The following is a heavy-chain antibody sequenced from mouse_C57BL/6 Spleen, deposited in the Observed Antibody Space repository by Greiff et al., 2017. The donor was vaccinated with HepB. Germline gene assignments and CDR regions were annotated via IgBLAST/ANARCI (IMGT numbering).Heavy chain of an antibody. D-gene: IGHD1-1*01. CDR1: GYTFTDYE. CDR2: IDPETGGT. V-gene: IGHV1-15*01. J-gene: IGHJ2*01. Sequence: QVQLQQSGAELVRPGASVTLSCKASGYTFTDYEMHWVKQTPVHGLEWIGAIDPETGGTAYNQKFKGKAILTADKSSSTAYMELRSLTSEDSAVYYCTRSIYYYGSSPFDDWGQGTTLTVSS. CDR3: TRSIYYYGSSPFDD.